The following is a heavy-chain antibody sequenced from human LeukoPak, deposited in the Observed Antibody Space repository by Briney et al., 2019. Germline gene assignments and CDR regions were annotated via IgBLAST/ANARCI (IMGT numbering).Heavy chain of an antibody. CDR1: GFTFSNYW. CDR3: ARGFDGYYGFDI. V-gene: IGHV3-74*01. D-gene: IGHD5-24*01. CDR2: INIDGGST. Sequence: GGSLRLSCAASGFTFSNYWMHWVRQAPGKGLVWVARINIDGGSTTYADSVKGRFTISRDNAKNSIYLQVNSLRAEDTAVYYCARGFDGYYGFDIWGQGTMVTVSS. J-gene: IGHJ3*02.